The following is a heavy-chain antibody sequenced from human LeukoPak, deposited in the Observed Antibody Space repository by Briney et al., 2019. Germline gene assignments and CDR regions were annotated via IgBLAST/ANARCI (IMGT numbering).Heavy chain of an antibody. CDR1: GYTFTSYY. CDR3: AREPLLYLNYYYGMDV. D-gene: IGHD3-10*01. CDR2: INPSGGST. J-gene: IGHJ6*02. Sequence: ASVKVSCKASGYTFTSYYMHWVRQAPGQGLEWMGIINPSGGSTSCAQKFQGRVTMTRDTSTSTVYMELSSLRSEDTAVYYCAREPLLYLNYYYGMDVWGQGTTVTVSS. V-gene: IGHV1-46*01.